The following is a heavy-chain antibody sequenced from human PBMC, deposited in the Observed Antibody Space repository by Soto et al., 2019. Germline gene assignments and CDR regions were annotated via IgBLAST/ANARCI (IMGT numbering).Heavy chain of an antibody. D-gene: IGHD3-16*02. CDR3: AKGSWYNDYVWGSYRHLYGLFDY. CDR1: GFTFSSYA. J-gene: IGHJ4*02. Sequence: PGGSLRLSCTASGFTFSSYAMSWVRQAPGKGLEWVSAISGSGGSTYYADSVKGRFTISRDNSKNTLYLQMNSLRAEDTAVYYCAKGSWYNDYVWGSYRHLYGLFDYWGQGTLVTVSS. CDR2: ISGSGGST. V-gene: IGHV3-23*01.